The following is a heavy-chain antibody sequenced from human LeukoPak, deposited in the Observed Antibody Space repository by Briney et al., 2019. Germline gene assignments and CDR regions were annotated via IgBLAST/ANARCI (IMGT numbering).Heavy chain of an antibody. J-gene: IGHJ5*02. D-gene: IGHD6-13*01. CDR1: GYTFTSYA. Sequence: ASVKVSCKASGYTFTSYAMHWVRQAPGQRLEWMGWINAGNGNTKYSQKFQGRVTITRDTSASTAYMELSSLRSEDTAVYYCARGAFRKQQLVSSWFDPWGQGTLVTVSS. V-gene: IGHV1-3*01. CDR2: INAGNGNT. CDR3: ARGAFRKQQLVSSWFDP.